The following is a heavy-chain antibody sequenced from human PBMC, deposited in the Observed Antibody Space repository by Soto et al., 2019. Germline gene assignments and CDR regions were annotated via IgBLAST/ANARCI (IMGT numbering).Heavy chain of an antibody. V-gene: IGHV1-69*12. J-gene: IGHJ2*01. CDR2: IIPIFGTA. CDR3: ASGKVVTPPSYWYFDL. D-gene: IGHD2-21*02. Sequence: QVQLVQSGAEVKKPGSSVKVSCKASGGTFSSYAISWVRQAPGQGLEWMGGIIPIFGTANYAQKFQGRVTITADESTSTAYMELSSLISEDTAVYYCASGKVVTPPSYWYFDLWGRGTLVTVSS. CDR1: GGTFSSYA.